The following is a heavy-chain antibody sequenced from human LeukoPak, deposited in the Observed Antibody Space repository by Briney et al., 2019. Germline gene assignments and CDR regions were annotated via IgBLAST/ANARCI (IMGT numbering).Heavy chain of an antibody. Sequence: GSSVKVSCKASGGTFSSYAIGWVRQAPGQGLEWMGGIIPIFGTANYAQKFQGRVTINADKSTSTAYMELSSLRSEDTAVYYCARDEGAKIAFAIWGQGTMVTVSS. D-gene: IGHD1-26*01. V-gene: IGHV1-69*06. J-gene: IGHJ3*02. CDR1: GGTFSSYA. CDR3: ARDEGAKIAFAI. CDR2: IIPIFGTA.